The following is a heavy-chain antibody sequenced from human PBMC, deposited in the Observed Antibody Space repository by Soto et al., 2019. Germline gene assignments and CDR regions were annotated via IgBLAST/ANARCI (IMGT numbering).Heavy chain of an antibody. V-gene: IGHV3-21*01. CDR3: ARADDSSGYYFFAFDI. D-gene: IGHD3-22*01. J-gene: IGHJ3*02. CDR2: ISSSSSYI. CDR1: GFTFSSYS. Sequence: PGGSLRLSCAASGFTFSSYSMNWVRQAPGKGLEWVSSISSSSSYIYYADSVKGRFTISRDNAKNSLYLQMNSLRAEDTAVYYCARADDSSGYYFFAFDIWGQGTMVTVSS.